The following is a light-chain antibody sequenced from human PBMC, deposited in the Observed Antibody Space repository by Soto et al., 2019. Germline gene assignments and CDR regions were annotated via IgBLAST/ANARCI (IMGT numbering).Light chain of an antibody. CDR3: QQYGSSPYT. J-gene: IGKJ2*01. CDR2: GAS. CDR1: QSVTGRF. V-gene: IGKV3-20*01. Sequence: EIVLTQSPGTLSLSLGESATLSCRASQSVTGRFLAWYQQKSGQAPRVLIYGASSRAPGIPDRISGSGSETDFTLTIGRLEPEDFAVYYCQQYGSSPYTFGQGTKLEIK.